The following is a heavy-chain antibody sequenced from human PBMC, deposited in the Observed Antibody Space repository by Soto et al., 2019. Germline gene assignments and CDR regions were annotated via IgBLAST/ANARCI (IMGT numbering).Heavy chain of an antibody. D-gene: IGHD2-15*01. CDR3: TSDTFGARDS. CDR2: IDPYDTGI. CDR1: GFAFSSEW. J-gene: IGHJ4*02. V-gene: IGHV3-74*01. Sequence: EVQLVESGGGLVQPGGSLRLSCAASGFAFSSEWMHWVRQAPGKGLVWVSRIDPYDTGITYADSVKGRFTISRDNAKNTLYLQMNSLRAEDTADYYCTSDTFGARDSWGQGTLVTVSS.